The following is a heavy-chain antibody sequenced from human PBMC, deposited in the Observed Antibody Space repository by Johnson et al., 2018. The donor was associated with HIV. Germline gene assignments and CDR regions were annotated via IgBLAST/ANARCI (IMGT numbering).Heavy chain of an antibody. J-gene: IGHJ3*01. V-gene: IGHV3-23*04. Sequence: VQLVESGGGLVQPGGSLRLSCAASGFTFSSYAMSWVRQAPGKGLEWVSVLYSGGDTYYSDSVMGRFTISRDTSKNTLYLQMNSLRGEDTAVYYCARSSTWQLVPGFDLWGRGTMVTVSS. CDR2: LYSGGDT. CDR3: ARSSTWQLVPGFDL. D-gene: IGHD6-13*01. CDR1: GFTFSSYA.